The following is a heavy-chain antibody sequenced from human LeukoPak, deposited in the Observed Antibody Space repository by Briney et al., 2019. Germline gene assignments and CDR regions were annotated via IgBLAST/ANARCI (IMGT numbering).Heavy chain of an antibody. D-gene: IGHD3-22*01. CDR3: ARGRSSGRYFDF. CDR2: ISGSSTYI. V-gene: IGHV3-21*01. J-gene: IGHJ4*02. CDR1: GFTFSSYS. Sequence: GESLRLSCAASGFTFSSYSMNWVRQAPGKGLEWVSSISGSSTYIDYADSVKGRFTISRDNAKNALYLQMDSPRAEDTAVYYCARGRSSGRYFDFWGQGTLVTVSS.